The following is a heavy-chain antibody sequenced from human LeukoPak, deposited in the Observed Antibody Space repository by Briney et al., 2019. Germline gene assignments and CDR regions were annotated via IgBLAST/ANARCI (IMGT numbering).Heavy chain of an antibody. CDR1: GFTFSSYG. V-gene: IGHV3-30*02. D-gene: IGHD2-2*01. J-gene: IGHJ4*02. CDR2: IRYDGSQK. CDR3: SKGRGPAAVAPDY. Sequence: PGGSLRLSCVASGFTFSSYGMHWVRRAPGKGLDWMTFIRYDGSQKYYADSVRGRFTISRDDSKNTLSLQMNSLRAEDTALYYCSKGRGPAAVAPDYWGQGTLVTVSS.